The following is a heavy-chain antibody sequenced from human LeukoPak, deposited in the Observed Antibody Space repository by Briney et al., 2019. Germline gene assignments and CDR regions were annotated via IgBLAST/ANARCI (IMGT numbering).Heavy chain of an antibody. D-gene: IGHD3-9*01. V-gene: IGHV1-18*01. CDR1: GYTFTSYG. J-gene: IGHJ4*02. Sequence: ASVKVSCKASGYTFTSYGISWVRQAPGQGLEWMGWISVYNGNTNYAQKLQGRVTMTTDTSTSTAYMELRSLRSDDTAVYYCARDREVLRYFDWLSTTDDYWGQGTLVTVSS. CDR3: ARDREVLRYFDWLSTTDDY. CDR2: ISVYNGNT.